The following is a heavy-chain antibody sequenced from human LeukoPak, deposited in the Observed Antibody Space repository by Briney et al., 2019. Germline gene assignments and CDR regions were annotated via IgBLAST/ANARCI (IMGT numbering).Heavy chain of an antibody. Sequence: YPSETLSLTCTVSGGSISSYYWSWIRQPAGKGLEWIGRIYTSGGTNYNASLKSRVSMSVDTSKNQFSLKLSSVTAADTAVFYCARENSGSYREFDYWGQGTLVTVSS. CDR3: ARENSGSYREFDY. CDR1: GGSISSYY. V-gene: IGHV4-4*07. D-gene: IGHD1-26*01. J-gene: IGHJ4*02. CDR2: IYTSGGT.